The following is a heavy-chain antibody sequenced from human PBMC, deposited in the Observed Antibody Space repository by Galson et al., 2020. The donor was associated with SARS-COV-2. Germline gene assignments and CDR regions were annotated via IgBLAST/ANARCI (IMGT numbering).Heavy chain of an antibody. D-gene: IGHD2-8*02. J-gene: IGHJ6*02. CDR2: FYQDGTS. CDR3: ARHAAESSRGVCTHHYFAPMDV. CDR1: GLSVRRGHF. V-gene: IGHV4-38-2*01. Sequence: SETLSLTCAVSGLSVRRGHFWGWIRQPPGKGLEWIGNFYQDGTSYYNPSLKSRVTISIDTSTNLFSLRLKSVTAADTAVYYCARHAAESSRGVCTHHYFAPMDVWGQGTTVIVSS.